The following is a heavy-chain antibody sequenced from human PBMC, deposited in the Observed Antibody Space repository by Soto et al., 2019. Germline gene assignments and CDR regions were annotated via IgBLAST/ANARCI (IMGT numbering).Heavy chain of an antibody. Sequence: QITLKESGPTLLKPTQTLTLTCTFSGFSLSTSEVGVGWIRQPPGKALEWLALIYWDDDKRYSPSLRSRLTXTXXTSKNQVVLTMTNMDPVDTATYYCAHRFDWYYFNYWGQGSLVTVSS. CDR1: GFSLSTSEVG. CDR2: IYWDDDK. V-gene: IGHV2-5*02. D-gene: IGHD3-9*01. CDR3: AHRFDWYYFNY. J-gene: IGHJ4*02.